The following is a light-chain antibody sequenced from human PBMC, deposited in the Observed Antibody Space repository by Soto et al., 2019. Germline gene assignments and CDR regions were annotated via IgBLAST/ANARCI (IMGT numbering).Light chain of an antibody. Sequence: DIQMTQTPSSLYASVGYRVTITCHASQDISNYLNWYQQKPGKAPKLLIYDASNLETGVPSRFSGSGSGTDFTFTISSLQPEDIATYYCQQYDNLPLTFGGGTKVDI. J-gene: IGKJ4*01. CDR3: QQYDNLPLT. CDR2: DAS. CDR1: QDISNY. V-gene: IGKV1-33*01.